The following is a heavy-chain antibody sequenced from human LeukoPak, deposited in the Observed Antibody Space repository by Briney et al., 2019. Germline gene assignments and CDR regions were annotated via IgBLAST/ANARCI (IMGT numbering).Heavy chain of an antibody. V-gene: IGHV4-34*01. CDR1: GGSFSRFY. Sequence: SETLSLTCAVYGGSFSRFYWSWIRQSPGKGLEWIAEIDHRGDTNYNPSVKSRVTVSVDTTKNQFSLKVRSLSAADTAVYYCARGATISETGYFDFWGQGTLVTVSS. J-gene: IGHJ4*03. CDR2: IDHRGDT. D-gene: IGHD5-24*01. CDR3: ARGATISETGYFDF.